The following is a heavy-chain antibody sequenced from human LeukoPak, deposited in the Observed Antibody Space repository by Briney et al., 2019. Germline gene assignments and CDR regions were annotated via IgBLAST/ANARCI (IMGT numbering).Heavy chain of an antibody. V-gene: IGHV4-59*01. CDR1: GRSISSYY. Sequence: PSETLSLTCTVSGRSISSYYWSWLRQPPGKGLEWIGYIYYSGSTNYNPSLKSRVTISVDTSKNQFSLKLSSVTAADTAVYYCARVVVGAIDYWGQGTLVTVSS. CDR3: ARVVVGAIDY. D-gene: IGHD1-26*01. CDR2: IYYSGST. J-gene: IGHJ4*02.